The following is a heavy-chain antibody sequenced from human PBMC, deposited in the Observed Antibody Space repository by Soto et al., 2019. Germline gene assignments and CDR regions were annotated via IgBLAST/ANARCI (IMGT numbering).Heavy chain of an antibody. Sequence: QVQLVESGGGLVKPGGSLRLSCAASGFTFSDYYMSWIRQAPGKGLEWVSYISSSGSTIYYADSVKGRFTISRDNAKNSLYLKMNSLRAEDTAVYYCARDKRLVVPAAPVSYYYGMDVWGQGTTVTVSS. CDR2: ISSSGSTI. CDR3: ARDKRLVVPAAPVSYYYGMDV. J-gene: IGHJ6*02. V-gene: IGHV3-11*01. CDR1: GFTFSDYY. D-gene: IGHD2-2*01.